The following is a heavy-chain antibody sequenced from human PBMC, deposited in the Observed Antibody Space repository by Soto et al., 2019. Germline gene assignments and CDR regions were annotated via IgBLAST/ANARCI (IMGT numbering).Heavy chain of an antibody. Sequence: QITLKESGPTLVKPTQTLTLTCTLSGVSVSTTGVGVAWIRQPPGKALECLALIYWNDDERYSPSLKSRLTISKDIYKNQVVLTMANMDPVDAATYYCARRLWDSSGWHPFDSWGQGALVTVSS. CDR2: IYWNDDE. D-gene: IGHD6-19*01. CDR1: GVSVSTTGVG. J-gene: IGHJ4*02. V-gene: IGHV2-5*01. CDR3: ARRLWDSSGWHPFDS.